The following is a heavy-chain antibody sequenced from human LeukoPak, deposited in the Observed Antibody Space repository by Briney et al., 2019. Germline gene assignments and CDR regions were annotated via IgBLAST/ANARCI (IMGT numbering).Heavy chain of an antibody. V-gene: IGHV5-51*01. J-gene: IGHJ5*01. D-gene: IGHD1-14*01. CDR1: GSCFSNSW. CDR2: IYPGDSRT. CDR3: ARQRTSENWFDS. Sequence: GEFLKISRKASGSCFSNSWLGWVRPMPRKRLEWMGIIYPGDSRTIYSLSFQGQITISADKSITTAYLQWSSLEASDTAMYYCARQRTSENWFDSWGQGTPVTVSS.